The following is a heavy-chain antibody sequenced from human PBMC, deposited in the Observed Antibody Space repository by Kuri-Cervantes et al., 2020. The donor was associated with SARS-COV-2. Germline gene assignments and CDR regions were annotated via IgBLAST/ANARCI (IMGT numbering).Heavy chain of an antibody. CDR2: IIPIFGTA. CDR1: GGTFSSYA. V-gene: IGHV1-69*05. CDR3: ARGLYSSGWLRGGNWFDP. J-gene: IGHJ5*02. Sequence: SVKVSCKASGGTFSSYAISWVRQAPGQGLEWMGGIIPIFGTANYAQKFQGRVTMTRNTSISTAYMELSSLRSEDTAVYYCARGLYSSGWLRGGNWFDPWGQGTLVTVSS. D-gene: IGHD6-19*01.